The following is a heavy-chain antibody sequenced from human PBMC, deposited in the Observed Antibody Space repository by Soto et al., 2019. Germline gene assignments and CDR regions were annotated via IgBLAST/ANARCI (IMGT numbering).Heavy chain of an antibody. CDR3: AKEAETGPAAMRWLAYFDY. CDR2: ISGSGGST. Sequence: EVQLLESGGGLVQPGGSLRLSCAASGFTFSSYAMSWVRQAPGKGLEWVSAISGSGGSTYYADSVKGRFTISRDNSKNTLYLQMNSLRAEDTAVYYCAKEAETGPAAMRWLAYFDYWGQGTLVTVSS. CDR1: GFTFSSYA. J-gene: IGHJ4*02. D-gene: IGHD2-2*01. V-gene: IGHV3-23*01.